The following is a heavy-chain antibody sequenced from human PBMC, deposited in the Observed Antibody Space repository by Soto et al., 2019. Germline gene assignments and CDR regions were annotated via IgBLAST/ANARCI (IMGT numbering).Heavy chain of an antibody. Sequence: EVQLVESGGGLVKPGGSLRLSCAASGFTFSRYSMNWVRQAPGKGLEWVSSISSSSSYIYYADSVKGRFTISRDNAKNSLYLQMNSLRAEDTAVYYCAREGTGSSSWYFYYMDVWGKGTTVTVSS. J-gene: IGHJ6*03. CDR2: ISSSSSYI. CDR3: AREGTGSSSWYFYYMDV. D-gene: IGHD6-6*01. V-gene: IGHV3-21*01. CDR1: GFTFSRYS.